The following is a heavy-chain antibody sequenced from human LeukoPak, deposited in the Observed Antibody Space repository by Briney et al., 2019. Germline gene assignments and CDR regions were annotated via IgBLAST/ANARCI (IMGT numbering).Heavy chain of an antibody. J-gene: IGHJ6*03. CDR3: ARDRPDPSYYYGSGSYYYYYYMDV. D-gene: IGHD3-10*01. Sequence: GGSLRLSCAASGFTFSSYAMHWVRQAPGKGLEWVAVISYDGSNKYYADSVKGRFTISRDNSKNTLYLQMNSLRAEDTAVYYCARDRPDPSYYYGSGSYYYYYYMDVWGKGTTVTVSS. CDR2: ISYDGSNK. CDR1: GFTFSSYA. V-gene: IGHV3-30-3*01.